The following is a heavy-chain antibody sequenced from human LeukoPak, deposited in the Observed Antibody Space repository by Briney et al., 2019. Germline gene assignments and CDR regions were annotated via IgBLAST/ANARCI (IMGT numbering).Heavy chain of an antibody. CDR3: AKSSADASTDFDY. CDR2: ISYDGSNK. CDR1: GFTFSSYG. Sequence: SGGSLRLSCAASGFTFSSYGMHWVRQAPGKGLEWVAVISYDGSNKYYADSVKGRSTISRDNSKNTLYLQMNSLRAEDTAVYYCAKSSADASTDFDYWGQGTLVTVSS. V-gene: IGHV3-30*18. J-gene: IGHJ4*02. D-gene: IGHD3-10*01.